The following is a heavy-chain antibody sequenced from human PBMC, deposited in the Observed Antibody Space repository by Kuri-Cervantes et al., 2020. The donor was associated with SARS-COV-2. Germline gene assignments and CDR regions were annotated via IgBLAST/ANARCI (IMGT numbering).Heavy chain of an antibody. Sequence: GESLKIPCAASGFTFSDYYMSWIRQAPGKGLEWVSYISSSSSYTNYADSVKGRFTISRDSAKNSLYLQMNSLRAEDTAVYYCARDAARAAFDIWGQGTMVTVSS. CDR3: ARDAARAAFDI. CDR2: ISSSSSYT. J-gene: IGHJ3*02. V-gene: IGHV3-11*05. CDR1: GFTFSDYY. D-gene: IGHD6-25*01.